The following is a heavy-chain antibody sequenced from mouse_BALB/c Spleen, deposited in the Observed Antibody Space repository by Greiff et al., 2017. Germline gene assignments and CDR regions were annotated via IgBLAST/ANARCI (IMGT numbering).Heavy chain of an antibody. CDR1: GFTFSSFG. V-gene: IGHV5-17*02. CDR3: ARDYYGNYLDY. J-gene: IGHJ2*01. D-gene: IGHD2-1*01. Sequence: EVKLVESGGGLVQPGGSRKLSCAASGFTFSSFGMHWVRQAPEKGLEWVAYISSVSSTIYYADTVKGRFTISRDNPKNTLFLQMTSLRSEDTAMYYCARDYYGNYLDYWGQGTTLTVSS. CDR2: ISSVSSTI.